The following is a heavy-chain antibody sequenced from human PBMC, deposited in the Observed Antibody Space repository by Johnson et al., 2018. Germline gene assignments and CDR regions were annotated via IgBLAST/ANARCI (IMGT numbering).Heavy chain of an antibody. CDR3: ASLPTAVAGTPTWGAFYI. Sequence: QVQLQESGPGLVKPSETLSLTCTVSGGSISSSSYYWGWIRQPPGKGLEWLGSIYYSGSTYYNPSLKSRVTISVDTSKNQFSLKLRSVTAADTAVYYCASLPTAVAGTPTWGAFYIWGQGTMVTVSS. CDR1: GGSISSSSYY. J-gene: IGHJ3*02. CDR2: IYYSGST. V-gene: IGHV4-39*01. D-gene: IGHD6-19*01.